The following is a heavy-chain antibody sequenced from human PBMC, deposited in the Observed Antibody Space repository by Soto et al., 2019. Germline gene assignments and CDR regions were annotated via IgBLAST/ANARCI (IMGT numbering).Heavy chain of an antibody. CDR2: IIPIFGTA. CDR1: GGTFSSYA. V-gene: IGHV1-69*12. Sequence: QVQLVQSGAEVKKPGSSVKVSCKASGGTFSSYAISWVRQAPGQGLEWMGGIIPIFGTANYAQKFQGRVTITADESTSTAYMELSSLRSEDTAVYYCATSQVIVERGDYYYYGIDVWGQGTTVTVSS. CDR3: ATSQVIVERGDYYYYGIDV. J-gene: IGHJ6*02. D-gene: IGHD1-1*01.